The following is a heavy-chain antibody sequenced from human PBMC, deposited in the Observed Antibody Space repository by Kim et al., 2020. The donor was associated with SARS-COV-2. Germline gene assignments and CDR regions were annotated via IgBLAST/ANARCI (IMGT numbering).Heavy chain of an antibody. V-gene: IGHV4-59*08. CDR2: IYYSGST. D-gene: IGHD3-22*01. CDR1: GGSISSYY. Sequence: SETLSLTCTVSGGSISSYYWSWIRQPPGKGLEWIGYIYYSGSTNYNPSLKSRVTISVDTSKNQFSLKLSSVTAADTAVYYCARHGYSSSWLYYYDSSGYYFDYWGQGTLVTVSS. J-gene: IGHJ4*02. CDR3: ARHGYSSSWLYYYDSSGYYFDY.